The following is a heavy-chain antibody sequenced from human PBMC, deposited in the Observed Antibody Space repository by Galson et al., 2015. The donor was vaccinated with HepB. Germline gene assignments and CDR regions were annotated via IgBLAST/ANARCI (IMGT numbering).Heavy chain of an antibody. CDR1: GFTFSGYS. J-gene: IGHJ5*02. CDR2: ISSSSSTI. V-gene: IGHV3-48*02. Sequence: SLRLSCAASGFTFSGYSMNWVRQAPGKGLEWVSYISSSSSTIYYADSVKGRFTISRDNAKNSLYLQMNSLRDEDTAVYYCARWVDPYCSSTSCVGGNNWFDPWGQGTLVTVSS. D-gene: IGHD2-2*01. CDR3: ARWVDPYCSSTSCVGGNNWFDP.